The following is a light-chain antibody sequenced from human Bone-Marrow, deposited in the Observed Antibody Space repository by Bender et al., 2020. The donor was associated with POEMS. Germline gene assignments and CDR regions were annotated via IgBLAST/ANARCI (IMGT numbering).Light chain of an antibody. CDR2: EDT. Sequence: QSALIQPPSVSGSPGQSITISCTGTINDVGHYHLVSWYQQHPGKAPKLIIYEDTKRPSDISSRFSGSKSGNSASLTISGLQAEDEADYYCCSYAGSNTYVFGTGTKVTVV. V-gene: IGLV2-23*01. J-gene: IGLJ1*01. CDR3: CSYAGSNTYV. CDR1: INDVGHYHL.